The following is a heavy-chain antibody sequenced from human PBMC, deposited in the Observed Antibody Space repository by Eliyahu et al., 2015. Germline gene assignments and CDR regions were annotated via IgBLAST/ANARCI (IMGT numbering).Heavy chain of an antibody. CDR2: ISGSGSXT. Sequence: EVQLLESGXGLVQPGGSLRLSXAAXGFTFSSYAMSWVRQAPGKGLEWVSVISGSGSXTYYADSXKGRFTISRDNSKNTLYLQMNSLRAEDTAVYYCAKARDIQLWETFDYWGQGTLVTVSS. D-gene: IGHD5-18*01. V-gene: IGHV3-23*01. CDR1: GFTFSSYA. J-gene: IGHJ4*02. CDR3: AKARDIQLWETFDY.